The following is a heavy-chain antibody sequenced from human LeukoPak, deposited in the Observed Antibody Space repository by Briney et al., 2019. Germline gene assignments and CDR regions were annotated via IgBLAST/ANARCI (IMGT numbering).Heavy chain of an antibody. CDR2: IYPGDSDT. Sequence: RGASLKISCKGSGYSFTSYWIGWVRQLPGKGLEWMGIIYPGDSDTRYSPSFQGQVTISADKSISTAYLQWSSLKASDTAMYYCATLIGYSGYDLRPYWGQGTLVAVSS. D-gene: IGHD5-12*01. J-gene: IGHJ4*02. CDR3: ATLIGYSGYDLRPY. CDR1: GYSFTSYW. V-gene: IGHV5-51*01.